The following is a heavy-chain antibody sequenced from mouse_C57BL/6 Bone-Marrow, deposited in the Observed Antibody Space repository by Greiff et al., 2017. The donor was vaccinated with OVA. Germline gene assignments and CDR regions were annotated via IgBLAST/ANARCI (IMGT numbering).Heavy chain of an antibody. V-gene: IGHV1-84*01. CDR3: ARGGNYYGRLPGGYFDV. CDR1: GYTFTDYY. Sequence: QVQLQQSGPELVKPGASVKIYCKASGYTFTDYYINWVKQRPGQGLEWIGWIYPGSGNTKYNEKFKGKATLTVDTSSSTAYMQLSSLTSEDSAVYFCARGGNYYGRLPGGYFDVWGTGTTVTVSS. J-gene: IGHJ1*03. D-gene: IGHD1-1*01. CDR2: IYPGSGNT.